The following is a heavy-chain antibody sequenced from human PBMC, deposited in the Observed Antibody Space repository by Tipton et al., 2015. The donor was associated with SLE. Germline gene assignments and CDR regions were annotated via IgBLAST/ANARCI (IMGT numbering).Heavy chain of an antibody. Sequence: SLRLSCAASGFTFSSYSMNWVRQAPGKGLEWVSYISSSSSTIYYADSVKGRFTISRDNAKNSLYLQMNSLRAEDMALYYCAKDAAAGRGEYYFDYWGQGTLVTVSS. V-gene: IGHV3-48*04. CDR2: ISSSSSTI. D-gene: IGHD6-13*01. CDR1: GFTFSSYS. J-gene: IGHJ4*02. CDR3: AKDAAAGRGEYYFDY.